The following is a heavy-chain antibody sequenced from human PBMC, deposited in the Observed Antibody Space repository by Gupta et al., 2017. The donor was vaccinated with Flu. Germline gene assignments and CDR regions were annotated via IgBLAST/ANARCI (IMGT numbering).Heavy chain of an antibody. D-gene: IGHD6-19*01. CDR2: IYTSGST. J-gene: IGHJ5*02. Sequence: QVQLQESGPGLVKPSQTLSLTCTVSGGSISSGSYYWSWIRQPAGKGLEWIGRIYTSGSTNYNPSLKSRVTISVDTSKNQFSLKLSSVTAADTAVYYCAREIAVAGTGVWFDPWGQGTLVTVSS. CDR3: AREIAVAGTGVWFDP. CDR1: GGSISSGSYY. V-gene: IGHV4-61*02.